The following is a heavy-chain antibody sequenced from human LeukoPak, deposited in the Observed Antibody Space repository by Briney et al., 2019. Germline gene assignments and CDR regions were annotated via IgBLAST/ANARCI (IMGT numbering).Heavy chain of an antibody. D-gene: IGHD3-10*01. CDR2: ISAYNGNT. J-gene: IGHJ4*02. Sequence: ASVNVSCKASGYTFTSYGISWVRQAPGQGLEWMGWISAYNGNTNYAQKLQGRVTMTTDTSTSTAYMELRSLRSDDTAVYYCARRAITMVRGVIIGIFDYWGQGTLVTVSS. CDR1: GYTFTSYG. CDR3: ARRAITMVRGVIIGIFDY. V-gene: IGHV1-18*01.